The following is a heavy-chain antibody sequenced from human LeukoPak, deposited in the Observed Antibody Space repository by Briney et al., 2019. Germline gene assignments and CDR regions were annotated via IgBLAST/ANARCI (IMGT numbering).Heavy chain of an antibody. CDR3: ATDFYDST. V-gene: IGHV3-15*07. J-gene: IGHJ5*02. CDR2: IRSNSDGGTI. D-gene: IGHD3-22*01. CDR1: GFTFSNAW. Sequence: GGSLRLSCAPSGFTFSNAWMNWVRQAPGKGLEWVGRIRSNSDGGTIDYAAPVKGRFTLSRDDSKTTLYLQMNSLQTEDTAVYYCATDFYDSTWGQGTLVTVPS.